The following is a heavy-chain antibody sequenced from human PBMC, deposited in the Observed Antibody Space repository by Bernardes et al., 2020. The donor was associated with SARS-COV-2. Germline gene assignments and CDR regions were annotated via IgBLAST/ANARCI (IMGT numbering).Heavy chain of an antibody. V-gene: IGHV3-13*01. CDR3: TRATTDHYFSAMDV. J-gene: IGHJ6*02. CDR2: IGTPGDI. D-gene: IGHD4-17*01. CDR1: GFTFSSFD. Sequence: WGSLRLSCAASGFTFSSFDMHWVLQVTGKGLEWVSTIGTPGDIYYADSGKGRFTTSRENTKNCLHLQMNGLRVADTAVYFCTRATTDHYFSAMDVWGQGTTVTVSS.